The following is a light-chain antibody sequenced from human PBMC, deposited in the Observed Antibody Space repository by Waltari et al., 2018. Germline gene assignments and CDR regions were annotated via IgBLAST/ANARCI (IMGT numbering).Light chain of an antibody. CDR2: GTS. CDR3: QQYDGSAVT. V-gene: IGKV3-20*01. CDR1: QRVSSIS. J-gene: IGKJ4*01. Sequence: CRASQRVSSISLALYQQKPGQAPRLLIYGTSSRATGFPDRFSGSGSGTDFTLTISRLEPEDFAVYHCQQYDGSAVTFGGGTKVEIK.